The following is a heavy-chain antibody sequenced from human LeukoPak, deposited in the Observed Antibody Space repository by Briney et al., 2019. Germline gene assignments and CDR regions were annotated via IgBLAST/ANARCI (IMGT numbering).Heavy chain of an antibody. J-gene: IGHJ4*02. CDR2: ISSSGSTI. CDR3: ARDLRYYYDSSGYSFDY. Sequence: GGSLRVSCAASGFTFSDYYMSWIRQAPGKGLEWVSYISSSGSTIYYADSVKGRFTISRDNAKNSLYLQMNSLRAEDTAVYYCARDLRYYYDSSGYSFDYWGQGTLVTVSS. CDR1: GFTFSDYY. D-gene: IGHD3-22*01. V-gene: IGHV3-11*01.